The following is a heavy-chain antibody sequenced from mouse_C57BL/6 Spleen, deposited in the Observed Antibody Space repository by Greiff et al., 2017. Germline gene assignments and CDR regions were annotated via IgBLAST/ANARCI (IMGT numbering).Heavy chain of an antibody. CDR1: GYTFTSYW. D-gene: IGHD2-10*02. Sequence: QVQLQQPGAELVKPGASVKLSCKASGYTFTSYWMQWVKQRPGQGLEWIGEIDPSDSYTNYNQKFKGKATLTVDTSSSTAYMQRSSLTSEDSAVYYCARSGYGNYYEGFAYWGQGTLATVSA. V-gene: IGHV1-50*01. CDR3: ARSGYGNYYEGFAY. J-gene: IGHJ3*01. CDR2: IDPSDSYT.